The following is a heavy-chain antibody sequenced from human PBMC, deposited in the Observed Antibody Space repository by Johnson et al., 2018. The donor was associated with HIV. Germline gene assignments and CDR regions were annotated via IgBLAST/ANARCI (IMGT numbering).Heavy chain of an antibody. V-gene: IGHV3-64*01. J-gene: IGHJ3*01. CDR1: AFTFSRYG. D-gene: IGHD3-16*02. CDR3: ARDYRGRTVDAFDV. CDR2: ISTNGGST. Sequence: VQLVESGGGVVQPGRSLRLSCAASAFTFSRYGMHWVRQAPGKGLEYVSAISTNGGSTYYANSVKGRFTISRDNSKNTLFLQMGSLRAGDAAVYYCARDYRGRTVDAFDVCGQGTLVIVSS.